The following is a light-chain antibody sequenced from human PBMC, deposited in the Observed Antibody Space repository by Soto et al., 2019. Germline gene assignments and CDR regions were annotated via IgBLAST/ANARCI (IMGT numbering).Light chain of an antibody. CDR2: DAS. Sequence: EIVLTQSPATLSLSPGERATLSCRASQSVSSYLAWYQQKPGQAPRLLIYDASSRATGIPARFSGSGSGTDFTLTISSLEPEDFPVYYCQQRSNWPAVTFGPGTKVDIK. CDR3: QQRSNWPAVT. CDR1: QSVSSY. V-gene: IGKV3-11*01. J-gene: IGKJ3*01.